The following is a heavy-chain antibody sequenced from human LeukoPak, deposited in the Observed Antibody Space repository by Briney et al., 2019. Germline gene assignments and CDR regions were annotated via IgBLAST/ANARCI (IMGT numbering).Heavy chain of an antibody. V-gene: IGHV4-34*01. CDR2: INHSGST. D-gene: IGHD5-18*01. Sequence: SETLSFTCAVYGGSFSGYYWSWIRQPPGKGLEWIGEINHSGSTNYNPSLKSRVTIPVDTSKNQFSLKLSSVTAADTAVYYCARTRIQLWRYYYYGMDVWGQGTTVTVSS. J-gene: IGHJ6*02. CDR1: GGSFSGYY. CDR3: ARTRIQLWRYYYYGMDV.